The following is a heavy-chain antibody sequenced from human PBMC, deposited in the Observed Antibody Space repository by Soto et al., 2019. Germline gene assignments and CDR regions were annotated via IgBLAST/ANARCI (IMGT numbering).Heavy chain of an antibody. CDR2: VCTGGAT. CDR3: ARDRITIFGGTRGAFDT. D-gene: IGHD3-3*01. CDR1: GFDVTTNC. J-gene: IGHJ3*02. Sequence: GGSLRLSCVGSGFDVTTNCMRWVRQAPGKGLECVPIVCTGGATHYADSVKGRFTISRDNAKNTLYLQMNSLRAEDTAVYYCARDRITIFGGTRGAFDTWGQGTMVTVSS. V-gene: IGHV3-53*01.